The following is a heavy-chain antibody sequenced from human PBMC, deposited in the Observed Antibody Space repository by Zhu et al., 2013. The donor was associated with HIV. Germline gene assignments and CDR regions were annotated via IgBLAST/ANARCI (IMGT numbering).Heavy chain of an antibody. V-gene: IGHV4-34*01. CDR1: GGSFSGYY. J-gene: IGHJ4*02. Sequence: QVQLQQWGAGLLKPSETLSLTCAVYGGSFSGYYWSWIRQPPGKGLEWIGEINHSGSTNYNPSLKSRVTISVDTSKNQFSLKLSSVTAADTAVYYCAGVSHYPYYFDYWGQGTLATVSS. CDR2: INHSGST. D-gene: IGHD1-26*01. CDR3: AGVSHYPYYFDY.